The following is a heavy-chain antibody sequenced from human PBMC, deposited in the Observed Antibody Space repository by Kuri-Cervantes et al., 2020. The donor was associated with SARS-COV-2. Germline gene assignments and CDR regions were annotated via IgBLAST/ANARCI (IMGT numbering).Heavy chain of an antibody. J-gene: IGHJ4*02. Sequence: GESLKISCAASGFTFRSSGMHWVRQAPGKGLEWVALLSNDGAHEYYADSAKGRFTISRDNFKNTLFLQMNSLRSEDTAMYYCAKGGDFWGGFTYFDSCGPGTLVTVSS. D-gene: IGHD3-3*01. CDR3: AKGGDFWGGFTYFDS. CDR1: GFTFRSSG. CDR2: LSNDGAHE. V-gene: IGHV3-30*18.